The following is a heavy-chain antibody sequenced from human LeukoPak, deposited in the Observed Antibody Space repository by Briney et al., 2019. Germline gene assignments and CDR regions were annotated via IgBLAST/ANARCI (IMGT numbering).Heavy chain of an antibody. V-gene: IGHV1-69*06. Sequence: SVKVSCKASGGTFSSYAISWVRQAPGQGLEWMGGIIPIFGTANYAQKFQGRVTITADKSTSTAYMELSSLRSEDTAVYYCAANLSDWFQTDYWGQGTLVTVSS. CDR1: GGTFSSYA. CDR3: AANLSDWFQTDY. CDR2: IIPIFGTA. J-gene: IGHJ4*02. D-gene: IGHD3-9*01.